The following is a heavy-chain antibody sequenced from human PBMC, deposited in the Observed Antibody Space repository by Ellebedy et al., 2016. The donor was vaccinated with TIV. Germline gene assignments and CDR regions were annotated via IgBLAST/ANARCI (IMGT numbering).Heavy chain of an antibody. Sequence: SETLSLTXTVSGGSISSYYWSWIRQPPGKGLEWIGYIYYSGSTNYNPSLKSRVTISVDTSKNQFSLKLSSVTAADTAVYYCARDPGIAAAGRGYYYYYGMDVWGQGTTVTVSS. CDR2: IYYSGST. V-gene: IGHV4-59*01. D-gene: IGHD6-13*01. J-gene: IGHJ6*02. CDR1: GGSISSYY. CDR3: ARDPGIAAAGRGYYYYYGMDV.